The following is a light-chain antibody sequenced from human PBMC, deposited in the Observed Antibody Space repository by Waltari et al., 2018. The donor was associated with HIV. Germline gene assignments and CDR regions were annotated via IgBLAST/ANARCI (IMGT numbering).Light chain of an antibody. CDR2: ADS. V-gene: IGLV3-21*03. J-gene: IGLJ2*01. CDR1: TIHTKS. CDR3: QVWDSSSDEVF. Sequence: FVLTQPPSLSVAPGKTAAISCAGDTIHTKSVHWYQQMPGQAPVLVYSADSGRASGIPERFSGSNSGSTATLTISGLEAGDEADYYCQVWDSSSDEVFFGGGTKLTVL.